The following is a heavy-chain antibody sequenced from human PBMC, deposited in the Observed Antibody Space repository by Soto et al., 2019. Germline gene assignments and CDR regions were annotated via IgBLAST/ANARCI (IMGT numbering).Heavy chain of an antibody. J-gene: IGHJ4*02. CDR1: GFTFSSYW. Sequence: EVQLVESGGGLVQPGGSLRLSCAASGFTFSSYWMSWVRQAPGKGLEWVANIKQDGSEKYYVDSVKGRFTISRDNAKNSLYLQMNSLRAEDTALYYCARQGPYSSTYFDYWGQGTLVTVSS. D-gene: IGHD6-13*01. CDR3: ARQGPYSSTYFDY. V-gene: IGHV3-7*03. CDR2: IKQDGSEK.